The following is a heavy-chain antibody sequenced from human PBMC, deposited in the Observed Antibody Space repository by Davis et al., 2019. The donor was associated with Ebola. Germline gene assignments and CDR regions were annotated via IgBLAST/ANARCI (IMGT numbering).Heavy chain of an antibody. CDR1: GFSFSNYG. D-gene: IGHD3-3*01. Sequence: GGSLRLSCAALGFSFSNYGMYWVRQAPGKGLEWVANIKEDGSERYYVDSVKGRFTISRDNAKNSVHLQMNSLRVEDTAIYYCARGHPSSAYRHMDVWGKGTTVTVSS. CDR2: IKEDGSER. V-gene: IGHV3-7*01. CDR3: ARGHPSSAYRHMDV. J-gene: IGHJ6*03.